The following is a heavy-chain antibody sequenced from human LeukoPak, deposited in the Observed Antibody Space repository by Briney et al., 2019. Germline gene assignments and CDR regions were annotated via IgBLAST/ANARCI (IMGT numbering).Heavy chain of an antibody. D-gene: IGHD2-2*01. V-gene: IGHV1-69*05. CDR3: ARAGRDIVVVPDAPGAFDI. CDR1: GGTFSSYA. CDR2: IIPIFGTA. J-gene: IGHJ3*02. Sequence: SVKVSCKASGGTFSSYAISWVRQAPGQGLEWMGGIIPIFGTANYAQKFQGRVTITTDESTSTAYMELSSLRSEDTAVYYCARAGRDIVVVPDAPGAFDIWGQGTMVTVSS.